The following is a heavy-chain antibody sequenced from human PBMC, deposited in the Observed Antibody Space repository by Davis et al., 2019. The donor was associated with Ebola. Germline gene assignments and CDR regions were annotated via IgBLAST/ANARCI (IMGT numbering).Heavy chain of an antibody. D-gene: IGHD1-26*01. CDR1: GYTFTSYW. Sequence: GESLKISCNTSGYTFTSYWIGWVRQMPGKGLECMGIIYPGDSDVRYSPSFQGHVTIPVDKPISAAHLQWSSLKASDTAIYYCARRGYSGLYHGFDVWGQGTLVTVSS. V-gene: IGHV5-51*01. J-gene: IGHJ4*02. CDR3: ARRGYSGLYHGFDV. CDR2: IYPGDSDV.